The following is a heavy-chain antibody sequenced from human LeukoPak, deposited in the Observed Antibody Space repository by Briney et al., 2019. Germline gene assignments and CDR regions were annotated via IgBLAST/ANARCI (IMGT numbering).Heavy chain of an antibody. CDR2: IYYSGST. J-gene: IGHJ4*02. D-gene: IGHD1-7*01. Sequence: SETLSLTCTVSGGSISSSSYYWGWIRQPPGKGLEWIGSIYYSGSTYYNPSLKSRVTISVDTSKNQFSLKLTSLTTADTAVYCARDPPAGTSPYWGQGTLVTVSS. CDR1: GGSISSSSYY. CDR3: ARDPPAGTSPY. V-gene: IGHV4-39*07.